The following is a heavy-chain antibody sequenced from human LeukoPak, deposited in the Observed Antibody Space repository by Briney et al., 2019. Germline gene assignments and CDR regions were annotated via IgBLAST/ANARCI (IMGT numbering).Heavy chain of an antibody. D-gene: IGHD2-15*01. CDR3: AKDPALGYCSGGSCYSVDY. Sequence: PGGSLRLSCAASGFTFSSYSMNWVRQAPGKGLEWVSSISSSSSCIYYADSVKGRFTISRDNAKNSLYLQMNSLRAEDTAVYYCAKDPALGYCSGGSCYSVDYWGQGTLVTVSS. CDR1: GFTFSSYS. J-gene: IGHJ4*02. V-gene: IGHV3-21*04. CDR2: ISSSSSCI.